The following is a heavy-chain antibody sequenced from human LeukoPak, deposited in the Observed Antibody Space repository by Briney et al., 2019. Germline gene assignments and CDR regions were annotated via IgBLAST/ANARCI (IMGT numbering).Heavy chain of an antibody. CDR1: GFTFSDYY. Sequence: PGGSLRLSCAASGFTFSDYYMSWIRQAPGKGLEGVSYISSSSSYTNYADSVKGRFTISRDNAKNSLYLQMNSLRAEDTAVYYCARPLGTGAFGELSWGQGTLVTVSS. V-gene: IGHV3-11*06. CDR2: ISSSSSYT. CDR3: ARPLGTGAFGELS. J-gene: IGHJ5*02. D-gene: IGHD3-10*01.